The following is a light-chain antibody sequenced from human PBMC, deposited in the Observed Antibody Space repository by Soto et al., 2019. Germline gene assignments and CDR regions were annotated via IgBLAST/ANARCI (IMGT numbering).Light chain of an antibody. J-gene: IGLJ1*01. Sequence: QSVLTQPASVSGSPGQSITISCTGTSSDIGAYNYVSWYQQLPGTAPKLLIYSNNQRPSGVPDRFSGSKSGTSASLAISGLRSEDEADYYCAAWDDSLSAYVFGTGTKVT. CDR1: SSDIGAYNY. CDR3: AAWDDSLSAYV. CDR2: SNN. V-gene: IGLV1-47*02.